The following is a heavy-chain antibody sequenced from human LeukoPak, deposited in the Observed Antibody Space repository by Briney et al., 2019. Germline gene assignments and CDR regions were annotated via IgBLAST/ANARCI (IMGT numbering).Heavy chain of an antibody. Sequence: ASVKVSCKASGGTFSSYAISWVRQAPGQGLEWMGGIIPIFGTANYAQKFQGRVTITADKSTSTAYMELSSLRSEDTAVYYCARAPLGVERKYCRGGSCYSTPYYFDYWGQGTLVTVFS. CDR3: ARAPLGVERKYCRGGSCYSTPYYFDY. D-gene: IGHD2-15*01. V-gene: IGHV1-69*06. CDR2: IIPIFGTA. J-gene: IGHJ4*02. CDR1: GGTFSSYA.